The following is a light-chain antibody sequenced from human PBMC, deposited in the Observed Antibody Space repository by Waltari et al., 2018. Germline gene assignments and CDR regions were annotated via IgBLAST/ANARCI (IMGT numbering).Light chain of an antibody. CDR3: CSYAGENTMI. CDR2: EAT. J-gene: IGLJ2*01. V-gene: IGLV2-23*01. CDR1: SYDIGTYDL. Sequence: QSALTQPASVSGSPGQSVTISCTGTSYDIGTYDLVSWYQQYPGKAPRLIIYEATSRPSWVSNRFSASKSGNTASLTISGLQTEDEAHYYCCSYAGENTMIFGGGTRLTVL.